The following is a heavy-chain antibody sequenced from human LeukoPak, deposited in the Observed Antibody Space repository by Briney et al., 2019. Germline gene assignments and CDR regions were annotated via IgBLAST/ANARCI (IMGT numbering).Heavy chain of an antibody. Sequence: SETLSLTCAVYGGSFSGYYWSWIRQPPGKGLEWIGEINHSGSTNYNPSLKSRVTISVDTSKNQFSLKLSSVTAADTAVYYCARVYYDFWSGYYSHDYWGQGTLVTVSS. D-gene: IGHD3-3*01. J-gene: IGHJ4*02. CDR3: ARVYYDFWSGYYSHDY. CDR2: INHSGST. CDR1: GGSFSGYY. V-gene: IGHV4-34*01.